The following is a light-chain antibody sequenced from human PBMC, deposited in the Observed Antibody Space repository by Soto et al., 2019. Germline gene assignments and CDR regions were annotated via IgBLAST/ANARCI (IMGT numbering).Light chain of an antibody. CDR3: AAWDDSLNGWV. CDR1: SSNIGSNT. CDR2: SNN. V-gene: IGLV1-44*01. J-gene: IGLJ3*02. Sequence: QSVLTQPPSASGTPGQRVTISCSGSSSNIGSNTVNWYQQLPGTAPKLHIYSNNQRPSEVPDRFSGSKSGTSASLAISGLQSEDEADYYCAAWDDSLNGWVFGGGTQLTVL.